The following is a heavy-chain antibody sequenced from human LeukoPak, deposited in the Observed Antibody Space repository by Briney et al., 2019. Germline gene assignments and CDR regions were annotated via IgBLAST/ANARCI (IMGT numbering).Heavy chain of an antibody. CDR3: ARELPVTH. Sequence: GGSLRLSCAASGFTFSSYAMHWVRQAPGKGLEWVAVISYDGSNKYYADSVKGRFTISRDNSKNTLYLQMNSLGAEDTAVYYCARELPVTHWGQGTLVTVSS. CDR2: ISYDGSNK. J-gene: IGHJ4*02. V-gene: IGHV3-30-3*01. CDR1: GFTFSSYA. D-gene: IGHD4-17*01.